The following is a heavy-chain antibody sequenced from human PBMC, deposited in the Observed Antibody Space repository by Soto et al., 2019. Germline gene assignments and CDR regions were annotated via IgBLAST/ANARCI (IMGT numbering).Heavy chain of an antibody. CDR3: AKDKGGTVNYGMDV. J-gene: IGHJ6*02. D-gene: IGHD3-16*01. V-gene: IGHV3-7*01. Sequence: GGSLRLSCAASGFTFSSYWMSWVRQAPGKGLEWVANIKQDGSEKYYVDSVKGRFTISRDNAKNTLYLQMNSLRAEDTAVYYCAKDKGGTVNYGMDVWGQGTTVTVSS. CDR2: IKQDGSEK. CDR1: GFTFSSYW.